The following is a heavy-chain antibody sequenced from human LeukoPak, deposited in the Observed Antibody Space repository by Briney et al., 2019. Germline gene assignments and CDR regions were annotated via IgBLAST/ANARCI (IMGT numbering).Heavy chain of an antibody. CDR2: ISSSSSYI. V-gene: IGHV3-21*01. CDR3: ARDRMVRGVITSSMDV. J-gene: IGHJ6*04. Sequence: GGSLRLSCAASGFTFSSYSMNWVRQAPGKGLEWVSSISSSSSYIYYADSVKGRFTISRDNAKNSLYLQMNSLRAEDTAVYYCARDRMVRGVITSSMDVWGKGTTVTISS. D-gene: IGHD3-10*01. CDR1: GFTFSSYS.